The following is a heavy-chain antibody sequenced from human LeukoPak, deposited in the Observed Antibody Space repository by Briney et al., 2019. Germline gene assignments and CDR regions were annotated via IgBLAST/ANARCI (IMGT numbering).Heavy chain of an antibody. CDR2: INPNSGGT. Sequence: ASVKVSCKASGYTFTGYFMHWVRQAPGQGLEWMGWINPNSGGTNYAQKFQGRVTMTRDTSISTAYMELSRLRSDDTAVYYCASSIVYCSSTSCYLKWGQGTLVTVSS. D-gene: IGHD2-2*01. CDR1: GYTFTGYF. J-gene: IGHJ4*02. V-gene: IGHV1-2*02. CDR3: ASSIVYCSSTSCYLK.